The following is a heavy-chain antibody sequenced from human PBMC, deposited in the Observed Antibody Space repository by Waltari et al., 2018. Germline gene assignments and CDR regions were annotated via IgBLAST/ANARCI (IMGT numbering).Heavy chain of an antibody. D-gene: IGHD2-15*01. J-gene: IGHJ4*02. V-gene: IGHV4-4*07. Sequence: QVQLQESGPGLVKPSETLSLTCTVSGGSISSYYWSWIRQPAGKGLEWLGRNYTSGSTNYNPSLKSRVTMSVDTSKNQFSLKRSSVTAADTAVYYCARENGGSFARWWIDYWGQGTLVTVSS. CDR3: ARENGGSFARWWIDY. CDR2: NYTSGST. CDR1: GGSISSYY.